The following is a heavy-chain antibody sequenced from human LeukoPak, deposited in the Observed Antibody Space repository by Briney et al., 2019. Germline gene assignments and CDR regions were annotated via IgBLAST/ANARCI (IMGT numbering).Heavy chain of an antibody. V-gene: IGHV3-23*01. J-gene: IGHJ4*02. CDR2: ISGSGGST. CDR3: AKPPPEYSGTWYSPPFDY. Sequence: PGGSLRLSCAASGFTFSSYAMSWVRQAPGKGLEWVSAISGSGGSTYYADSVKGRFTISRDNSKNTLYLQMNSLRAEDTAVYYCAKPPPEYSGTWYSPPFDYWGQGTLVTVSS. D-gene: IGHD6-13*01. CDR1: GFTFSSYA.